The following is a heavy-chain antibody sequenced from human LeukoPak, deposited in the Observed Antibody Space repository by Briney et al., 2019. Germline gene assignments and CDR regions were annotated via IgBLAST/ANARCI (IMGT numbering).Heavy chain of an antibody. CDR1: GFTFSSYA. CDR3: AKDGVAPAAIDNWFDP. CDR2: ISGSGGST. J-gene: IGHJ5*02. Sequence: PGGSLRLSCAASGFTFSSYAMSWVRQAPGKGLEWVSAISGSGGSTYYADSVKGRFTIPRDNSKNTLYLQMNSLRAEDTAVYYCAKDGVAPAAIDNWFDPWGQGTLVTVSS. V-gene: IGHV3-23*01. D-gene: IGHD2-2*01.